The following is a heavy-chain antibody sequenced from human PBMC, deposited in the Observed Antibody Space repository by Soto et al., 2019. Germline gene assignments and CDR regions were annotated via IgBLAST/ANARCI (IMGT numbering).Heavy chain of an antibody. CDR1: GGSISSSNW. V-gene: IGHV4-4*02. CDR3: ARGGGYCSSTSCSD. D-gene: IGHD2-2*01. J-gene: IGHJ4*02. CDR2: IYHSGST. Sequence: SETLSLTCAVAGGSISSSNWWSWVRQPPGKVLEWIGEIYHSGSTNYNPSLKSRVTISVDKSKNQFSLKLSSVTAADTAVYYCARGGGYCSSTSCSDWGQGTLVTVSS.